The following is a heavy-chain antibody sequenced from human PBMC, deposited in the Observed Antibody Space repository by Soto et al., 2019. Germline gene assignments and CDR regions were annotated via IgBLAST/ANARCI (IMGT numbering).Heavy chain of an antibody. CDR1: GGTFSRYA. J-gene: IGHJ2*01. Sequence: QVQLVQSGAEVTKYGSSVKVSCKASGGTFSRYAISWVRQAPGQGLEWMGGITPMFGTANYAQKFQGRVRIAADESTSKAYMELSSLRSDDTALYYCAQTLGLAVAGPGRFDLWGRGTLVTVSS. D-gene: IGHD6-19*01. V-gene: IGHV1-69*12. CDR3: AQTLGLAVAGPGRFDL. CDR2: ITPMFGTA.